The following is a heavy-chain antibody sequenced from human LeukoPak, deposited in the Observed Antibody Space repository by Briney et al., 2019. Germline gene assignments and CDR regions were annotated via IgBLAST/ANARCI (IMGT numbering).Heavy chain of an antibody. CDR3: ARVGRGVFDY. CDR2: IGTAGDT. D-gene: IGHD3-10*01. CDR1: GFTLSSYG. Sequence: PGRSLRLSCAASGFTLSSYGMYWIRQAPGKGLEWVSAIGTAGDTYYPGSVKGRFTISRENAKNSLYLQMNSLRAGDTAVYYCARVGRGVFDYWGQGTLVTVSS. J-gene: IGHJ4*02. V-gene: IGHV3-13*01.